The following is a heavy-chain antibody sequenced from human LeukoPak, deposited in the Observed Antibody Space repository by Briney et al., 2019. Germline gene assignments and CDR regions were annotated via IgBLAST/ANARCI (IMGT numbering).Heavy chain of an antibody. V-gene: IGHV3-11*01. CDR3: ARGVAGLLQFDY. D-gene: IGHD6-19*01. CDR2: ISSSGSTI. J-gene: IGHJ4*02. Sequence: GGSLRLSCAGSGFTFSNCAMSWIRQAPGKGLEWVSYISSSGSTIYYADSVKGRFTISRDNAKNSLYLQMNSLRAEDTAVYYCARGVAGLLQFDYWGQGTLVTVSS. CDR1: GFTFSNCA.